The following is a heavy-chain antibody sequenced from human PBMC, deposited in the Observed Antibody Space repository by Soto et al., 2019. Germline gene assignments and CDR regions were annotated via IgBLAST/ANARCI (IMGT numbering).Heavy chain of an antibody. CDR3: ARDRGGYDILTGSYYFDY. CDR1: GFTFSDHY. Sequence: GGSLRLSCAASGFTFSDHYMDWVRQAPGKGLEWVGRTRNKANSYTTEYAASVKGRFTISRDDSKSSLYLQMNSLKTEDTAVYYCARDRGGYDILTGSYYFDYWGQGTPVTVSS. D-gene: IGHD3-9*01. CDR2: TRNKANSYTT. J-gene: IGHJ4*02. V-gene: IGHV3-72*01.